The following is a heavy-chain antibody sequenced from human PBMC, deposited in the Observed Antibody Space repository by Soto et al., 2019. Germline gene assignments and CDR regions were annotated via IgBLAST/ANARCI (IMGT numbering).Heavy chain of an antibody. J-gene: IGHJ6*02. D-gene: IGHD3-3*01. CDR1: GFTFSSYW. V-gene: IGHV3-74*01. CDR2: INSDGSST. CDR3: ARDQTSYYDFWSGYYSRGYYYYGLDV. Sequence: EVQLVESGGGLVQPGGSLRLSCAASGFTFSSYWMHWVRQAPGKGLVWVSRINSDGSSTRYADSVKGRFTISRDNAKNTLYLQMNSLRAEDTAVYYCARDQTSYYDFWSGYYSRGYYYYGLDVWGQGTTVTVSS.